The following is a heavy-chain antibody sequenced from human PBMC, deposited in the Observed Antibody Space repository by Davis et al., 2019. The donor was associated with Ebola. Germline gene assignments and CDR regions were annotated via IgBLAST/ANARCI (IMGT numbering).Heavy chain of an antibody. CDR3: ARSGIQIGLSSWFDP. CDR1: GYTFTSYA. V-gene: IGHV1-3*01. Sequence: ASVQVSCKASGYTFTSYAIHWVRQAPGQRLEWMGWINPGNGKIKYSQNFQGRVTITRDTSASTAYMELSSLRSEDTAVYYCARSGIQIGLSSWFDPWGQGTLVTVSS. D-gene: IGHD5-18*01. J-gene: IGHJ5*02. CDR2: INPGNGKI.